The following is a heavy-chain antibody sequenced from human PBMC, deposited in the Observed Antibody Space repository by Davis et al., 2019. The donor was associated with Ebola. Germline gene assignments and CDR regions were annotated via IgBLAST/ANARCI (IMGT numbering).Heavy chain of an antibody. Sequence: GESLKISCAASGFTFSGSATHWVRQASGKGLEWVGRIRSKANSYATAYAASVKGRFTISRDDSKNTAYLQMNSLKTEDTAVYYCTNRIAVAGTGYYGMDVWGQGTTVTVSS. D-gene: IGHD6-19*01. CDR1: GFTFSGSA. CDR2: IRSKANSYAT. CDR3: TNRIAVAGTGYYGMDV. J-gene: IGHJ6*02. V-gene: IGHV3-73*01.